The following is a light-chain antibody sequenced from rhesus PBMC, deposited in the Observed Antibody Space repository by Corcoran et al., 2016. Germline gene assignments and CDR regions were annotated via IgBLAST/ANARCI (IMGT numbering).Light chain of an antibody. CDR2: EVS. CDR1: SRDIGGYDG. Sequence: QSALTQPPSVSKSLGQSVTISCSGTSRDIGGYDGVSWYQQFSGTVPRLLIFEVSKRPSGVSGRFSGSKSGNTASLTISGLQAEDEADYYCCSFRTGGTFIFGGGTRLTAL. J-gene: IGLJ1*01. V-gene: IGLV2-38*01. CDR3: CSFRTGGTFI.